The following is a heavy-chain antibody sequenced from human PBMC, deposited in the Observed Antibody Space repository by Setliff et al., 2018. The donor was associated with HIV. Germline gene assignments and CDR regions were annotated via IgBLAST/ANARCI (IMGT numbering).Heavy chain of an antibody. CDR3: AIRRGVAPLRAGI. D-gene: IGHD3-10*01. CDR1: GVTFSYYA. Sequence: GGSLRLSCAASGVTFSYYALTWVRQAPGKALEWVSSISSTGESTYYADSVKGRSTISRDNSKSTLYLQMNSLRAEDTAAYYCAIRRGVAPLRAGIWGQGTMVTVSS. V-gene: IGHV3-23*01. J-gene: IGHJ3*02. CDR2: ISSTGEST.